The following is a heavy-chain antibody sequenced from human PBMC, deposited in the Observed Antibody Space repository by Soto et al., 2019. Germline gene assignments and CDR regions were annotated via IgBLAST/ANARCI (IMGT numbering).Heavy chain of an antibody. J-gene: IGHJ4*02. CDR2: INAGNGNT. CDR1: GYTFTSYA. Sequence: ASVKVSCKASGYTFTSYAMHWVRQAPGQRLEWMGWINAGNGNTKYSQKFQGRVTITRDTSASTAYMELSSLRSEDTAVYYCARDRGAYNWNYFDYWGQGTLVTVSS. CDR3: ARDRGAYNWNYFDY. D-gene: IGHD1-20*01. V-gene: IGHV1-3*01.